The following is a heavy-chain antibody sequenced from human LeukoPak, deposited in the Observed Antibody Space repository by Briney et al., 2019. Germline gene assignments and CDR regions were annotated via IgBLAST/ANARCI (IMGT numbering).Heavy chain of an antibody. V-gene: IGHV3-74*01. CDR2: INTDGSST. J-gene: IGHJ4*02. Sequence: GGSLRLSCVASGFTFSNYWMHWVRQAPGKGLVWVSRINTDGSSTTYADSVKGRFTISRDNAKNTLYLQMNSLRAEATAVYYCARVSAVAGTGPFDYWGKGTLVTVSS. D-gene: IGHD6-19*01. CDR3: ARVSAVAGTGPFDY. CDR1: GFTFSNYW.